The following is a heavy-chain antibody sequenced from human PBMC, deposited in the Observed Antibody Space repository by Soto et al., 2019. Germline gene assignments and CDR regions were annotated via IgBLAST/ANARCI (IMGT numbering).Heavy chain of an antibody. Sequence: EVQLVESGGGLVQPGGSLRLSCAASGFTVSSNYMSWVRQAPGKGLEWVSVIYSGGSTYYADSVKGRFTISRDNSKNTLYLQMNSLRAEDTAVYYCAREPAYYDFCSGYYTVGGSDCCGQGTLVTVSS. CDR2: IYSGGST. D-gene: IGHD3-3*01. CDR3: AREPAYYDFCSGYYTVGGSDC. V-gene: IGHV3-66*01. CDR1: GFTVSSNY. J-gene: IGHJ4*02.